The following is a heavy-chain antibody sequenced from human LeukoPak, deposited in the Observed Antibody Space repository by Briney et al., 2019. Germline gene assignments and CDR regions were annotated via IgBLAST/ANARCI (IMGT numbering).Heavy chain of an antibody. CDR1: GGSFSGYY. V-gene: IGHV4-34*01. J-gene: IGHJ4*02. CDR2: INHSGST. CDR3: ARRHVEYSSSSDPYYFDY. D-gene: IGHD6-6*01. Sequence: SETLSLTCGAYGGSFSGYYWSWIRQPPGKGLEWIGEINHSGSTNYNPSLKSRVTISVDTSKNQFSLKLSSVTAADTAVYYCARRHVEYSSSSDPYYFDYWGQGTLVTVSS.